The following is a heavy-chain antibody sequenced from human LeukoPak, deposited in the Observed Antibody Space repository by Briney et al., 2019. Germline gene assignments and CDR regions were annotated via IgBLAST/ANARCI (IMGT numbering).Heavy chain of an antibody. V-gene: IGHV3-30*18. CDR2: ISYDGSNK. J-gene: IGHJ4*02. CDR1: GFTFSSYG. D-gene: IGHD5-18*01. Sequence: GGSLRLSCAASGFTFSSYGMHWVRQAPGKGLEWVAVISYDGSNKYYADSVKGRFTISRDNSKNTLYLQINSLRAEDTAVYYCAKGGGYSYGYFDYWGQGTLVTVSS. CDR3: AKGGGYSYGYFDY.